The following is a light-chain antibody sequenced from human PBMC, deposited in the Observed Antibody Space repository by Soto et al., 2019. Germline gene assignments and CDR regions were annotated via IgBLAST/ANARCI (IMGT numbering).Light chain of an antibody. CDR1: RSDVGSYNY. CDR3: SSYTTSSTHVV. J-gene: IGLJ2*01. Sequence: QSVLTQPASVSGSPGQSITISCTGTRSDVGSYNYVSWYQQYPGKAPKLMIYDVSNRPSGVSYRFSGSKSGNTASLTISGLQSEDEGDYYCSSYTTSSTHVVCGGGTKLTVL. CDR2: DVS. V-gene: IGLV2-14*01.